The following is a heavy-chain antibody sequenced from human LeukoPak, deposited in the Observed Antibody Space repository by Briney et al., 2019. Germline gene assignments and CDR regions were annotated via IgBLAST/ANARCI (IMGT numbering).Heavy chain of an antibody. CDR3: ARGMVRGADDCYYGMDV. Sequence: ASVKVSCKASGYTFTSYGISWVRQAPGQGLEWMGWISAYNGNTNYAQKLQGRVTMTTDTSTSTAYMELRSLRSDDTAVYYCARGMVRGADDCYYGMDVWGKGTTVTVSS. CDR1: GYTFTSYG. D-gene: IGHD3-10*01. J-gene: IGHJ6*04. CDR2: ISAYNGNT. V-gene: IGHV1-18*04.